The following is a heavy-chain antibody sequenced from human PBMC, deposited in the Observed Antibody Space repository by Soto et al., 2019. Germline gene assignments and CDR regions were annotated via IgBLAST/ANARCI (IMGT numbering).Heavy chain of an antibody. CDR3: ATDLNWEHY. D-gene: IGHD7-27*01. V-gene: IGHV3-7*04. CDR2: IKPDGSER. J-gene: IGHJ4*02. Sequence: EVQLVESGGGLVQPGGSLRLSCAASGFPFGTYWMTWVRQPPGKGLECVADIKPDGSERYYVDSVKGRFTISRDNAKNSLYLHMNSLRAEDTAVYYCATDLNWEHYWGQGTLVTVSS. CDR1: GFPFGTYW.